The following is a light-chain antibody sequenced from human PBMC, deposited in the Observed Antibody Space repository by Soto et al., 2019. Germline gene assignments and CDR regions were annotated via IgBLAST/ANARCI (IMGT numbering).Light chain of an antibody. CDR2: DVS. Sequence: SALTQPASVSGSPGQSITISCTGTSSDVGGYNYVSWYQQHPGKAPKLMIYDVSYRPSGVSNRFSGSKSGNTASLTISGLQAEDEADYYCCSSTSSNTYVFGTGTKVTVL. V-gene: IGLV2-14*01. J-gene: IGLJ1*01. CDR1: SSDVGGYNY. CDR3: CSSTSSNTYV.